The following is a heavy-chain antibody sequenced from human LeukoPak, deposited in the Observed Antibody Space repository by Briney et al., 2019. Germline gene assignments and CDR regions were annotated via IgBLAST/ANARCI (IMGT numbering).Heavy chain of an antibody. D-gene: IGHD2-8*02. V-gene: IGHV3-30-3*01. CDR2: ISYDGSNK. J-gene: IGHJ4*02. Sequence: PGRSLRLSCAASGFTFSSYAMHWVRQAPGKGLEWVAVISYDGSNKYYADSVKGRFTISRDNSKNTLYLQMNSLRAEDTAVYYCARVLVVTTDYWGQGTLVTVPS. CDR1: GFTFSSYA. CDR3: ARVLVVTTDY.